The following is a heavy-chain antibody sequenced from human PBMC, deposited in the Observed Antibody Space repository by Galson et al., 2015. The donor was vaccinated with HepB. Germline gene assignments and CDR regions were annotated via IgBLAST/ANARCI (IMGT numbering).Heavy chain of an antibody. D-gene: IGHD5-24*01. CDR2: IDPTDSFA. CDR3: ARHRASHTGFNSYTFDT. Sequence: QSGAEVKKPGESLKISCKGFGYSFISDWITWVRQTPGKGLEWMGRIDPTDSFAYYSPSFQGHVTFSADSSISTAYLQWSSLQASDTAVYYCARHRASHTGFNSYTFDTWGQGTMVTVSS. V-gene: IGHV5-10-1*01. CDR1: GYSFISDW. J-gene: IGHJ3*02.